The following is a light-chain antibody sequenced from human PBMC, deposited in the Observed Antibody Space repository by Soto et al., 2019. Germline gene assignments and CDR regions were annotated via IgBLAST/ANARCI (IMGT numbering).Light chain of an antibody. CDR2: GAS. V-gene: IGKV3-15*01. CDR1: QSVGSN. CDR3: QQYNNWPPHT. Sequence: ETVMTQSPATLSVSPGEGATLSCRASQSVGSNLAWYQQKPDQAPRLLIYGASTRATGIPARFSGSGSGTEFTLIISGLQSEDFAVYYCQQYNNWPPHTFGQGTKLEIK. J-gene: IGKJ2*01.